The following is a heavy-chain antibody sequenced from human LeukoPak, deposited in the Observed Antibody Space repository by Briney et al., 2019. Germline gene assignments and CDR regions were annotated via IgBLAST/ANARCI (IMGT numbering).Heavy chain of an antibody. CDR3: ARTAAWFDAFDI. D-gene: IGHD3-22*01. J-gene: IGHJ3*02. CDR2: IYYSGST. CDR1: GGSISSYY. V-gene: IGHV4-59*01. Sequence: SETLSLTCTVSGGSISSYYWSWIRQPPGKGLEWIGYIYYSGSTNYNPSLKSRVTISVDTSKNQFSLKLSSVTAADTAVYYCARTAAWFDAFDIWGQGTMVTVSS.